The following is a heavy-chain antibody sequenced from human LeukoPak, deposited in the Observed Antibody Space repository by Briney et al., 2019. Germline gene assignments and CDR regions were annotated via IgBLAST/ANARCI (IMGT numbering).Heavy chain of an antibody. CDR3: AKESKYYP. CDR1: GFTFSYHW. J-gene: IGHJ5*02. Sequence: GGSLRLSCAASGFTFSYHWMTWVRQAPGKGLEWVANIKNDGAVKNYVDSVKGRFTISRDNSKNTLSLQLNSLRAEDTAVYYCAKESKYYPWGQGTLVTVSS. V-gene: IGHV3-7*03. CDR2: IKNDGAVK. D-gene: IGHD3-10*01.